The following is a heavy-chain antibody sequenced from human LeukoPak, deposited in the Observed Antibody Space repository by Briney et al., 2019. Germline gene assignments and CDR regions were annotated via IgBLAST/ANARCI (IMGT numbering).Heavy chain of an antibody. CDR1: GGSISTYF. D-gene: IGHD1-1*01. Sequence: SETLSLTCTVSGGSISTYFWSWIRQPPGKGLEWIGYVYYSGSTNYNPSLKSRVTISVDTSKNQFSLKLTSVTAADTAVYYCARGLEPMEFDYWGQGTLVTVSS. CDR2: VYYSGST. CDR3: ARGLEPMEFDY. V-gene: IGHV4-59*01. J-gene: IGHJ4*02.